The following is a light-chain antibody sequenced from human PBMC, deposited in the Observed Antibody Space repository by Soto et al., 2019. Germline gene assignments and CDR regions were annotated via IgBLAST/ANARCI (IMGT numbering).Light chain of an antibody. CDR1: QSVSSNY. CDR2: GAS. J-gene: IGKJ3*01. CDR3: QQYGTSPFS. Sequence: DIVLTQSPGTLSLSPGERATLSCRASQSVSSNYLAWYQLKPGQAPRLLIYGASSRATGIPDRFSGSGSGTDFTLTISRLEPEDFAVFYCQQYGTSPFSFGPGTKVDIK. V-gene: IGKV3-20*01.